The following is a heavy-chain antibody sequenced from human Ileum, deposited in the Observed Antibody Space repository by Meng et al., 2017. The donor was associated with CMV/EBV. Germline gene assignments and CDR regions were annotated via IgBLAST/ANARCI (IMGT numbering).Heavy chain of an antibody. Sequence: QLHEAGPGLGKPSWTLSLTCIVSGDSISGYHWTWIRKPAGKGLEWIGRLRTSGTTDHNPSLKSRVTLSIDTSKNQFSLKLNSVTAADTAVYYCGRAGARGVPVDMWGQGTLVTVSS. CDR3: GRAGARGVPVDM. CDR2: LRTSGTT. V-gene: IGHV4-4*07. D-gene: IGHD3-10*01. CDR1: GDSISGYH. J-gene: IGHJ4*02.